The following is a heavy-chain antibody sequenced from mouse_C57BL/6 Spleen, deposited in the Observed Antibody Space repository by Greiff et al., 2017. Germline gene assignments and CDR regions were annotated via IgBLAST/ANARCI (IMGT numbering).Heavy chain of an antibody. D-gene: IGHD2-13*01. CDR2: IYPGGGYT. CDR3: ARMTLYYFDY. Sequence: VQLQPSGAELVRPGTSVKMSCKASGYTFTNYWIGWAKQRPGHGLEWIGDIYPGGGYTNYNEKFKGKATLTADKSSSTAYMQFSSLTSEDSAIYYCARMTLYYFDYWGQGTTLKVSS. CDR1: GYTFTNYW. J-gene: IGHJ2*01. V-gene: IGHV1-63*01.